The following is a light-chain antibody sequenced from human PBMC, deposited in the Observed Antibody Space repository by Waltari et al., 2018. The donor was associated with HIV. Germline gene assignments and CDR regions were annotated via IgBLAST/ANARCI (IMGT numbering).Light chain of an antibody. CDR3: MQRVEFPVT. V-gene: IGKV2-40*01. Sequence: DIVLTQTPLSLPMPLGDPASIYCTSIQSLLDTFDGNTYLDWYLQKPGQSPRLLIYTLSSRASGVPDRFSGSGSGTNFTLKISSVEAEDVGIYFCMQRVEFPVTFGPGTKLNIK. J-gene: IGKJ3*01. CDR2: TLS. CDR1: QSLLDTFDGNTY.